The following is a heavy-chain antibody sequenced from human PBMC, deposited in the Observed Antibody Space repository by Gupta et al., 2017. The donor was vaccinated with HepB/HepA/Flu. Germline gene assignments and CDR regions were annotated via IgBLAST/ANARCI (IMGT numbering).Heavy chain of an antibody. Sequence: QVQLVESGGGVVQPGRSLRLSCAASGFTFSSYGMHWVRQAPGKGLEWVAVIWYDGSNKYYADSVKGRFTISRDNSKNTLYLQMNSLRAEDTAVYYCARDEVVVVPAPMDVWGKGTTVTVSS. CDR2: IWYDGSNK. J-gene: IGHJ6*03. V-gene: IGHV3-33*01. CDR1: GFTFSSYG. CDR3: ARDEVVVVPAPMDV. D-gene: IGHD2-2*01.